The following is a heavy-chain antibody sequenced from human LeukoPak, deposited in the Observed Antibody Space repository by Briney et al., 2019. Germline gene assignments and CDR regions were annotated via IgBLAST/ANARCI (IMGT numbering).Heavy chain of an antibody. Sequence: ASVKVSCKASGYTFTSYGISWVRQAPGQGLEWMEWISAYNGNTNYAQKLQGRVTMTTDTSTSTAYMELRSLRSDDTAVYYCARRDYDILTGYYPDYWGQGTLVTVSS. CDR3: ARRDYDILTGYYPDY. J-gene: IGHJ4*02. CDR2: ISAYNGNT. V-gene: IGHV1-18*01. D-gene: IGHD3-9*01. CDR1: GYTFTSYG.